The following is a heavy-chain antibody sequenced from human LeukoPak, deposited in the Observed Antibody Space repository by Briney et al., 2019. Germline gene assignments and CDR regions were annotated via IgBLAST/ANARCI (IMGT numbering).Heavy chain of an antibody. Sequence: PGGSLRLSCAASGFSVSSNYMSWVRQAPGKGLEWVSAISGSGGSTYYADSVKGRFTISRDNSKNTLYLQMNSLRAEDTAVYYCARARRFGEPTDYWGQGTLVTVSS. CDR1: GFSVSSNY. J-gene: IGHJ4*02. CDR3: ARARRFGEPTDY. D-gene: IGHD3-10*01. V-gene: IGHV3-66*01. CDR2: ISGSGGST.